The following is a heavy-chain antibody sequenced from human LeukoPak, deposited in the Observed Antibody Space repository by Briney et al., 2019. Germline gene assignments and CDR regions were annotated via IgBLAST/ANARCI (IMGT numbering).Heavy chain of an antibody. CDR1: GGSISSYY. CDR3: ARFETKGLTNDAFDI. CDR2: IYYSGST. J-gene: IGHJ3*02. Sequence: PSETLSLTCTVSGGSISSYYWSWIRQPPGKGLEWIGYIYYSGSTNYNPSLKSRVTISVDTSKNQFSLKLSSVTAADTAVYYCARFETKGLTNDAFDIWGQGTVVTVSS. V-gene: IGHV4-59*01. D-gene: IGHD3-9*01.